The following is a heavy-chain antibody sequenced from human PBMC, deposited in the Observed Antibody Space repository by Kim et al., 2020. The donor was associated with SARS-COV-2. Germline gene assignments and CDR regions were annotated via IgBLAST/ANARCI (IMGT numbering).Heavy chain of an antibody. CDR1: GDSIRYYY. V-gene: IGHV4-59*01. J-gene: IGHJ6*02. CDR3: ASLAAVYGLDV. D-gene: IGHD6-13*01. CDR2: IYHTGNT. Sequence: SETLSLTCGVSGDSIRYYYWSWIRQPPGKELEWIGYIYHTGNTNYNPSLKSRVTISVDTSKNQFSLKLTSVTAADTAVYYCASLAAVYGLDVLGQGTTVT.